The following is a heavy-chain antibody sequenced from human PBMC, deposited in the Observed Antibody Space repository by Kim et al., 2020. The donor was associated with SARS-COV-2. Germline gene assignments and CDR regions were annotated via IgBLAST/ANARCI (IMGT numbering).Heavy chain of an antibody. Sequence: SETLSLTCTVSGGSISSSSYYWGWIRQPPGKGLEWIGSIYYSGSTYYNPSLKSRVTISVDTSKNQFSLKLSSVTAADTAVYYCAGHGHDFWSSRGAFDIWGQGTMVTVSS. CDR3: AGHGHDFWSSRGAFDI. CDR1: GGSISSSSYY. V-gene: IGHV4-39*01. D-gene: IGHD3-3*01. J-gene: IGHJ3*02. CDR2: IYYSGST.